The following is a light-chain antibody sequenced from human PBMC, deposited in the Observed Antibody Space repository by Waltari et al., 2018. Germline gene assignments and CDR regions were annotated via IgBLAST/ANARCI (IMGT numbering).Light chain of an antibody. J-gene: IGKJ2*01. CDR3: QQYHNPPGA. Sequence: EIVLTQSPGTLSLSPGERATLSCRASQSISSSYLAWYQQKPGQAPRLLIYGAVSRATGIPDRFSGSGSGTDFTLTISRLEPEDFAVYYCQQYHNPPGAFGQGTQLEIK. CDR1: QSISSSY. CDR2: GAV. V-gene: IGKV3-20*01.